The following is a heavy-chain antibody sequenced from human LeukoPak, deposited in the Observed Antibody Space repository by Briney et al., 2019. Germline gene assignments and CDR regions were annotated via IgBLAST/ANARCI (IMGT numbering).Heavy chain of an antibody. Sequence: GGSLRLSCVASGLTVSNHWMSWVRQAPGKGLEWVANIREERGQEYYVDSVKGRFTISKNSAKNSLYLQMNTLRVEDTAMYYCASLDTAKQPLANHWGQGALVTVSS. D-gene: IGHD5-18*01. J-gene: IGHJ5*02. CDR2: IREERGQE. CDR1: GLTVSNHW. CDR3: ASLDTAKQPLANH. V-gene: IGHV3-7*03.